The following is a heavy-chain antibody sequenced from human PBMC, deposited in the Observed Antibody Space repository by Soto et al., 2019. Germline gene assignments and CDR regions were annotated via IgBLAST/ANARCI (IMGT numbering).Heavy chain of an antibody. CDR2: INPNSGGT. CDR1: GYTFTGYY. D-gene: IGHD3-16*02. V-gene: IGHV1-2*04. Sequence: GASVKVSCKASGYTFTGYYVHWVRQAPGQGLEWMGWINPNSGGTNHAQKFQGWVTMTRDTSISTAYMELSRLRSDDTAVYYCARAEYDYVWGSYRYSYYYYGMDVWGQGTTVTVSS. CDR3: ARAEYDYVWGSYRYSYYYYGMDV. J-gene: IGHJ6*02.